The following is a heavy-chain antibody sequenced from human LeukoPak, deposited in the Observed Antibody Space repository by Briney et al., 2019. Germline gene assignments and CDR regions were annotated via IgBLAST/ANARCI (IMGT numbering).Heavy chain of an antibody. CDR2: IVVGSGNT. J-gene: IGHJ5*02. V-gene: IGHV1-58*02. Sequence: GTSVKVSCKASGFTFTSSAMQWVRQARGQRLEWIGWIVVGSGNTNYAQKFQERVTITRDMSTSTAYMELSSLRPEDTAVYYCAAVARGQEYNWFDPWGQGTLVTVSS. CDR1: GFTFTSSA. CDR3: AAVARGQEYNWFDP.